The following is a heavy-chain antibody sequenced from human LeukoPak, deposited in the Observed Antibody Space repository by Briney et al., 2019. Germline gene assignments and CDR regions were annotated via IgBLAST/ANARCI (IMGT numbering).Heavy chain of an antibody. Sequence: GESLKISCKGSGYSFTSYWIGWVRQMPGKGLEWMGIIYPGDSDTRYSPSFQGQVTLSADKSISTAYLQWSSLKASDTAMYYCARFTAAYGSGSYSRYGMDVWGQGTTVTVSS. CDR3: ARFTAAYGSGSYSRYGMDV. D-gene: IGHD3-10*01. CDR2: IYPGDSDT. CDR1: GYSFTSYW. J-gene: IGHJ6*02. V-gene: IGHV5-51*01.